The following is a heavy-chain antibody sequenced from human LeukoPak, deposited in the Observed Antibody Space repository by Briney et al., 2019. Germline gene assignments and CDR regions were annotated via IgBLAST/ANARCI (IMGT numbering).Heavy chain of an antibody. J-gene: IGHJ4*02. CDR2: INPNSGGT. CDR3: ARGGVVVPAQLIDY. D-gene: IGHD2-2*01. Sequence: ASVKVSCKDSGYTFTAYYMKLVPPALGRGVEWMGWINPNSGGTNYAQKFQGRVTMTRDTSISTAYMELSRLRSDDTAVYYCARGGVVVPAQLIDYLGQGTLDTVSS. CDR1: GYTFTAYY. V-gene: IGHV1-2*02.